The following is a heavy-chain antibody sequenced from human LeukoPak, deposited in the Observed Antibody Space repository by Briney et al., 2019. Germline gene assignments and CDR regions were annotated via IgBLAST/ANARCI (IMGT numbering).Heavy chain of an antibody. Sequence: GESLKISCKGSGYSFTNYWIGWVRQMPGKGLEWMGIIYPGDSDTRYNPSFQGQVTISADKSINTSYLQWGSLTASDTATNYCARRRYCDSTSCYAGDFDYWGQGTLVTVSS. CDR3: ARRRYCDSTSCYAGDFDY. V-gene: IGHV5-51*01. CDR1: GYSFTNYW. CDR2: IYPGDSDT. D-gene: IGHD2-2*01. J-gene: IGHJ4*02.